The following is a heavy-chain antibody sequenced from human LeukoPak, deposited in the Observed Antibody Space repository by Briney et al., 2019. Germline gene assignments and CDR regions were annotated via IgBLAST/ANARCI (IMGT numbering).Heavy chain of an antibody. CDR2: MNPNSGNT. D-gene: IGHD2-15*01. J-gene: IGHJ3*02. CDR1: GYTFTSYD. V-gene: IGHV1-8*01. Sequence: ASVKVSCKASGYTFTSYDINWVRHATGQGLEWMGWMNPNSGNTGYAQKFQGRVTMTRNTSISTAYMELSSLRSEDTAVYYCARGPGIGYWAEEATAFDIWGQGTMVTVSS. CDR3: ARGPGIGYWAEEATAFDI.